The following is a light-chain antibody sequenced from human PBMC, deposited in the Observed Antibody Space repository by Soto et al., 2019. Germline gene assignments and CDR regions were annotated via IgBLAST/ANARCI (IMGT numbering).Light chain of an antibody. Sequence: QSVLTHPPSVSGAPRRRVTISCTGSSSNIGAGYDVHWYQQLPGTAPKLLIYGNSNRPSGVPDRFSGSKSGTSASLAITGLQAEDEADYYCQSYDSSLSGSVFGGGTQLTVL. V-gene: IGLV1-40*01. CDR1: SSNIGAGYD. CDR3: QSYDSSLSGSV. J-gene: IGLJ7*01. CDR2: GNS.